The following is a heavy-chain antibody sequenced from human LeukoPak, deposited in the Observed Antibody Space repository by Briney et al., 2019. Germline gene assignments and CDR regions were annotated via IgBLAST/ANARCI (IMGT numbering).Heavy chain of an antibody. J-gene: IGHJ4*02. CDR3: ARASHDYGDYSHFDY. D-gene: IGHD4-17*01. CDR2: IYTSGST. Sequence: PSETLSLTCTVSGDSISGFYWSWIRQAPGKGLEWIGHIYTSGSTNYNPSLKSRVTMSVDMSKNQFSLKLRSVTAADTAVYYCARASHDYGDYSHFDYWGQGTLVTVSS. CDR1: GDSISGFY. V-gene: IGHV4-4*07.